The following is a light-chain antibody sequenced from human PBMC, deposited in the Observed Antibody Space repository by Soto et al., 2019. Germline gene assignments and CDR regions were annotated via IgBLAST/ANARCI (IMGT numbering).Light chain of an antibody. CDR3: QQYNNWPIA. CDR1: QSVSSSY. J-gene: IGKJ5*01. V-gene: IGKV3D-15*01. CDR2: DAS. Sequence: IVMTQSPGTLSLSPGERATLSCSASQSVSSSYLAWYQQKPGQAPRLLIYDASTRATGTPARFSGSGSGTKFTLSISSLQSEDFAVYYCQQYNNWPIAFGQGTRLEIK.